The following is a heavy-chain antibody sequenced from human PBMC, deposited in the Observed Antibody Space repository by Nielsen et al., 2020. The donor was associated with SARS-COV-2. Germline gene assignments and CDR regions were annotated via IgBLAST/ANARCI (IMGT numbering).Heavy chain of an antibody. D-gene: IGHD3-10*01. CDR3: AKDLGITMVRGVIGY. V-gene: IGHV3-21*04. Sequence: GESLKISCAASGFTFSSYSMNWVRQAPGKGLEWVSSISSSSSYIYYADSVKGRFTISRDNSKNTLYLQMNSLRAEDTAVYYCAKDLGITMVRGVIGYWGQGTLVTVSS. CDR1: GFTFSSYS. CDR2: ISSSSSYI. J-gene: IGHJ4*02.